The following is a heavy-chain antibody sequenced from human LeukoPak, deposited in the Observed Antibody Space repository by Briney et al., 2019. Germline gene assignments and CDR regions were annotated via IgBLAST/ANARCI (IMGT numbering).Heavy chain of an antibody. D-gene: IGHD5-18*01. CDR3: AKGYSFGCCNYYYMDA. Sequence: GGSLRLSCAASEFTFRSYAMSWVRQAPGKGLEWVSAISGSGATTYSADSVKGRFTISRDNSKNTLYLQMNSLRAEDTAVYYCAKGYSFGCCNYYYMDAWGKGTTVTVSS. CDR2: ISGSGATT. V-gene: IGHV3-23*01. CDR1: EFTFRSYA. J-gene: IGHJ6*03.